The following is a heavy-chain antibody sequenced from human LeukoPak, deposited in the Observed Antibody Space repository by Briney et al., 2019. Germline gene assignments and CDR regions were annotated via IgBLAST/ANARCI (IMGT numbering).Heavy chain of an antibody. D-gene: IGHD3-22*01. V-gene: IGHV3-21*01. CDR3: ARNNYYDSSGYDY. CDR2: ISDDSSHI. J-gene: IGHJ4*02. CDR1: GFTFSGYN. Sequence: GGSLRLSCAASGFTFSGYNLNWVRQAPGKGLEWISSISDDSSHIYYADSVKGRFAISRDNAKNSVYLQMNSLRAEDTAVYYCARNNYYDSSGYDYWGQGTLVTVSS.